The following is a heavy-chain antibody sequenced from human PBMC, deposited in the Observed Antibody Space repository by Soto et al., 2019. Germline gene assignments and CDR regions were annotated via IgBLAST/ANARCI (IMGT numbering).Heavy chain of an antibody. CDR3: ATLNSFGSDY. CDR2: IYTDGGGA. J-gene: IGHJ4*02. CDR1: GFTFSNFW. D-gene: IGHD5-18*01. V-gene: IGHV3-74*01. Sequence: GGSLRLSCAASGFTFSNFWMHWVRQAPGKGLVWVSCIYTDGGGATYADSVKGRFTVSRDNAKSTLYLQMNSLRAEDTAVYYCATLNSFGSDYWGRGTLVTVSS.